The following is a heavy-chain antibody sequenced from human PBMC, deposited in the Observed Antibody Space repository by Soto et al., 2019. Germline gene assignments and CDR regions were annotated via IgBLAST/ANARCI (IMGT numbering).Heavy chain of an antibody. V-gene: IGHV3-53*01. D-gene: IGHD1-1*01. CDR1: GVTVSSNY. CDR2: IYSGGST. Sequence: GGSLGLSCAASGVTVSSNYMSGVRQAPGKGLEWVSVIYSGGSTYYADSVKGRFTISRDNSKNTLYLQMNSLRAEDTAVYYCAKDGMEPENYYMDVCGKGTTVTVSS. CDR3: AKDGMEPENYYMDV. J-gene: IGHJ6*03.